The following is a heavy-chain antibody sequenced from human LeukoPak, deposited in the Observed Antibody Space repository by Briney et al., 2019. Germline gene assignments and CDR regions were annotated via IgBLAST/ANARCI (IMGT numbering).Heavy chain of an antibody. CDR2: ISYDGSNK. Sequence: TGGSLRLSCAASGFTFSSYAMHWVRQAPGKGLEWVAVISYDGSNKYYADSVKGRFTISRDNSKNTLYLQMNSLRAEDTAVYYCAKGYSSSSYPFSLDYWGQGTLVTVSS. D-gene: IGHD6-6*01. J-gene: IGHJ4*02. CDR1: GFTFSSYA. V-gene: IGHV3-30-3*01. CDR3: AKGYSSSSYPFSLDY.